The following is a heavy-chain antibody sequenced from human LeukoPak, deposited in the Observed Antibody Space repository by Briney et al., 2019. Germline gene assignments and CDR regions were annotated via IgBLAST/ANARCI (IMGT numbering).Heavy chain of an antibody. CDR1: GGSISSGSYY. Sequence: SQTLSLTCTVSGGSISSGSYYWSWIRQPAGKGLEWLGRIYTSGSTNYNPSLKSRLTISLDTSKNQFSLKLSSVTAADTAVYYCARVGSWYYFDYWGQGTPVTVSS. J-gene: IGHJ4*02. D-gene: IGHD6-19*01. CDR2: IYTSGST. V-gene: IGHV4-61*02. CDR3: ARVGSWYYFDY.